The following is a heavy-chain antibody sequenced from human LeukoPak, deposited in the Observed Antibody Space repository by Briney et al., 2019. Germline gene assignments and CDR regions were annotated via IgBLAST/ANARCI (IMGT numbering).Heavy chain of an antibody. CDR1: GFTFSSYS. V-gene: IGHV3-21*01. D-gene: IGHD3-22*01. Sequence: GGSLRLSCAASGFTFSSYSMNWVRQAPGKGLEWVSSISSSSSYIYYADSVKGRFTISRDNAKNSLYLQMNSLRAEDTAVYYCARVPPYYYDSSGSWHFDLWGRGTLVTVSS. J-gene: IGHJ2*01. CDR3: ARVPPYYYDSSGSWHFDL. CDR2: ISSSSSYI.